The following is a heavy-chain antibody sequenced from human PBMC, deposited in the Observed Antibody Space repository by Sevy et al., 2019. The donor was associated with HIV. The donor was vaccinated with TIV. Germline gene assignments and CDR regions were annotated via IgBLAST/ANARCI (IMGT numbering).Heavy chain of an antibody. V-gene: IGHV1-2*02. Sequence: ASVKVSCKASGYTFTGYYMHWVRQAPGQGLEWMGWINPNSGGTNYAQKFQGRVTMTSDPSISTAYMELSRLRSDDTAVYYCARGGYYYDSSGYYLLGYYYGMDVWGQGTTVTVSS. CDR2: INPNSGGT. D-gene: IGHD3-22*01. CDR1: GYTFTGYY. J-gene: IGHJ6*02. CDR3: ARGGYYYDSSGYYLLGYYYGMDV.